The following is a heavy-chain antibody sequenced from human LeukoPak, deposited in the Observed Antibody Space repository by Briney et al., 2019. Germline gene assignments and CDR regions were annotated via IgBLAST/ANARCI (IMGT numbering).Heavy chain of an antibody. V-gene: IGHV3-74*03. CDR3: VRSAFHAGSGNYYDY. D-gene: IGHD3-22*01. J-gene: IGHJ4*02. Sequence: GGSLRLSCAASGFTFSNYWIHWVRHAPGKGLVWVSRIDNAGSITTYAVSVKGRFTISRDNAENTLYLQMNSLRVEDTAVYYCVRSAFHAGSGNYYDYWGQGTLVTVSS. CDR2: IDNAGSIT. CDR1: GFTFSNYW.